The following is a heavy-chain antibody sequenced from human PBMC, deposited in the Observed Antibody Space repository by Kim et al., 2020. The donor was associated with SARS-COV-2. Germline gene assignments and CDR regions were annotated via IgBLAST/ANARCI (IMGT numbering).Heavy chain of an antibody. CDR3: AKEYRIDGTGSDDNEGPDY. CDR2: ISYDGRNK. D-gene: IGHD3-10*01. J-gene: IGHJ4*02. CDR1: GFTFSSYG. V-gene: IGHV3-30*18. Sequence: GGSLRLSCAASGFTFSSYGMHWVRQAPGKGLEWMAGISYDGRNKYYADSVKGRFTISRDNSKNTLYLQMNSLRAEDTAVYYCAKEYRIDGTGSDDNEGPDYCGQGTPVTAS.